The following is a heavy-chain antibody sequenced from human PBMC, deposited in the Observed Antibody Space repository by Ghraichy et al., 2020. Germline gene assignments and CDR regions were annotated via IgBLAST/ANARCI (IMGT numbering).Heavy chain of an antibody. V-gene: IGHV4-30-2*01. CDR1: GVSVTSSIYS. CDR2: IYHSGNT. Sequence: SETLSLTCAVSGVSVTSSIYSWSWIRLPPGKGLQLIGYIYHSGNTYYDPSLKGRVTISIDGSKNQFSLNLRSVTAADTAIYYCVSEPMGGFRFDYWGQGALVTVSS. CDR3: VSEPMGGFRFDY. J-gene: IGHJ4*02. D-gene: IGHD2-8*01.